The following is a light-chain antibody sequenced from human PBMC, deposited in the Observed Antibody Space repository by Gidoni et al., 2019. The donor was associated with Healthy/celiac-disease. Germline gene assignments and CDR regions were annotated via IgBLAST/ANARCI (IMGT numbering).Light chain of an antibody. Sequence: SYVLTQPPSVSVAPGQTARITCGGNNMGSKSVHWSQQKPGQAPVLVFYDDSDRPSGIPERFSGSNSGNTATLTISRVEAGDEADYYCQVWDSSSDHLYVFGTGTKVTVL. J-gene: IGLJ1*01. V-gene: IGLV3-21*02. CDR2: DDS. CDR1: NMGSKS. CDR3: QVWDSSSDHLYV.